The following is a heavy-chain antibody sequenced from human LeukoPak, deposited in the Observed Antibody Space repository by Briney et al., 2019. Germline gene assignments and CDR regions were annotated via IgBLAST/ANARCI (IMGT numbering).Heavy chain of an antibody. CDR1: GFTFSSYW. V-gene: IGHV3-74*01. J-gene: IGHJ4*02. D-gene: IGHD3-10*01. CDR3: AKAGDPSYFDY. CDR2: INSDGSST. Sequence: GGSLRLSCAASGFTFSSYWMHWVRQAPGKGLVWVSRINSDGSSTSYADSVKGRFTISRDNAKNTLYLQMNSLRAEDTAVYYCAKAGDPSYFDYWGQGTLVTVSS.